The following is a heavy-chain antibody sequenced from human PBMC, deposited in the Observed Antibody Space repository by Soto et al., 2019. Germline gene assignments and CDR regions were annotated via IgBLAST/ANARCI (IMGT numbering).Heavy chain of an antibody. Sequence: ASVKVSCKASGYTFTGYYMHWVRQAPGQGLEWMGWINPNTGGTNHAQKFLGRVTMTRDTSVSTAYMELSSLRSDDTAMYYCARGGYQLLVWFDPWGQGTLVTVSS. J-gene: IGHJ5*02. CDR1: GYTFTGYY. CDR2: INPNTGGT. D-gene: IGHD2-2*01. V-gene: IGHV1-2*02. CDR3: ARGGYQLLVWFDP.